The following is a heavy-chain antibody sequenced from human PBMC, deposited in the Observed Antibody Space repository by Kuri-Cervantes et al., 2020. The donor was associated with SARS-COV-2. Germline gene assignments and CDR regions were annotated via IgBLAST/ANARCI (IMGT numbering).Heavy chain of an antibody. V-gene: IGHV3-23*01. Sequence: GSLRLSCAASGFTFSGYAMSWVRQAPGKGLEWVSAISGSGGSTYYADSVKGRFTISRDNSKNTLYLQMNSLRAEDTAVYYCARDPTPGIAVAGPWGNFDYWGQGTLVTVSS. J-gene: IGHJ4*02. D-gene: IGHD6-19*01. CDR1: GFTFSGYA. CDR3: ARDPTPGIAVAGPWGNFDY. CDR2: ISGSGGST.